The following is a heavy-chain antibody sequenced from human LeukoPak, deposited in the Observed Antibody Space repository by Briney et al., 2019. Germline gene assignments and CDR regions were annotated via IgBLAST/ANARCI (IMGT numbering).Heavy chain of an antibody. CDR3: AKYRPSFTMVRGSIDY. J-gene: IGHJ4*02. CDR1: GFTFSSYG. D-gene: IGHD3-10*01. V-gene: IGHV3-30*18. CDR2: ISYDGSNK. Sequence: PGGSLRLSCAASGFTFSSYGMHWVRQAPGKGLEWVAVISYDGSNKYYADSVKGRFTISRDNSKNTLYLQMNSLRAEDTAVYYCAKYRPSFTMVRGSIDYWGQGTLVTVSS.